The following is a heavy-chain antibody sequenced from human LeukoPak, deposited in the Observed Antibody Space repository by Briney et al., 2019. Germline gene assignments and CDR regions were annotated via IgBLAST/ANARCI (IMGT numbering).Heavy chain of an antibody. CDR3: TRDFAFQQFDY. CDR2: VHSNGDT. J-gene: IGHJ4*02. V-gene: IGHV4-4*07. CDR1: GASIRTYF. Sequence: SETLSLTCTVSGASIRTYFWSWFRQPAGKGLGWIGRVHSNGDTYYNPSLESRVSVSMDTSKNQFALNLTSLTAADTAVYYCTRDFAFQQFDYWGQGTLVTVSS. D-gene: IGHD1/OR15-1a*01.